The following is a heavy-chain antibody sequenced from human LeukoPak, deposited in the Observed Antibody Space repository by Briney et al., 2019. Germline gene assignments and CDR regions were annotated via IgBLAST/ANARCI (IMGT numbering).Heavy chain of an antibody. J-gene: IGHJ4*02. CDR1: GGSISNTNW. V-gene: IGHV4-4*02. CDR2: VHLSGAT. Sequence: PSGTLSLTCDVSGGSISNTNWWSWVRQPPGQGLEWIGEVHLSGATNYNPSLESRVSMSIDKSKNHLSLEVTSVTAADTAIYYCTRESGAFSPFGFWGQGTLLTVSS. CDR3: TRESGAFSPFGF. D-gene: IGHD1-26*01.